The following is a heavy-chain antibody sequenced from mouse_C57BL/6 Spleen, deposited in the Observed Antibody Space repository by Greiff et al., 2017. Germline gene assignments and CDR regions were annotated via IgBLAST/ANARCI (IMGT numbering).Heavy chain of an antibody. V-gene: IGHV1-52*01. D-gene: IGHD1-1*01. CDR3: ARHSGSSPRYFDV. CDR1: GYTFTSYW. J-gene: IGHJ1*03. Sequence: VQLQQPGAELVRPGSSVKLSCKASGYTFTSYWMHWVKQRPIQGLEWIGNIDPSDSETHYNQKFKDKATLTVDKSSSTAYMQLSSLTSEDSAVYYCARHSGSSPRYFDVWGTGTTVTVSS. CDR2: IDPSDSET.